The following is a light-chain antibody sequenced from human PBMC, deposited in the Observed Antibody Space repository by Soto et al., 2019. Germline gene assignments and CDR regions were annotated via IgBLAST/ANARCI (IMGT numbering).Light chain of an antibody. CDR1: QGIGSY. V-gene: IGKV1-5*03. Sequence: IQLTQSPSFLSASLGDRVTITCRASQGIGSYLAWYQQKPGKAPRLLIYKASSLKSGVPSRFSGSGSGTEFTLTISSLQPDDFATYYCQQYDTYWTFGQGTKVDIK. J-gene: IGKJ1*01. CDR3: QQYDTYWT. CDR2: KAS.